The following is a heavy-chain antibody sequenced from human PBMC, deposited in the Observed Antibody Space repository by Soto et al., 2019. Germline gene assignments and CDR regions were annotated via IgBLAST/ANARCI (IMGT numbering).Heavy chain of an antibody. Sequence: EVQLVESGGGLVQPGGSLRLSCAASGFIFSTYSMNWVRQAPGKGLEWVSYISSDGSAKYYTDSVKGRLIISRDNAKNSLYLQMNSLRNEDTALYYCAASLYGSGLSFDYWGQGTLVTVSS. CDR2: ISSDGSAK. D-gene: IGHD3-10*01. J-gene: IGHJ4*02. CDR1: GFIFSTYS. V-gene: IGHV3-48*02. CDR3: AASLYGSGLSFDY.